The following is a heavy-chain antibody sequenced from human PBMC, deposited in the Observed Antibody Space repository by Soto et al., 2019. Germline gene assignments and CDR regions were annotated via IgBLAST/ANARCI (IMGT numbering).Heavy chain of an antibody. Sequence: AACLNIACKGSGYSGTSYWIGWVRQMPGKGLEWMGIIYPGDSDTRYSPSFQGQVTISADKSISTAYLQWSSLKASDTAMYYCARRIGGMDVWGQGTTVTVSS. CDR3: ARRIGGMDV. CDR2: IYPGDSDT. V-gene: IGHV5-51*01. CDR1: GYSGTSYW. J-gene: IGHJ6*02. D-gene: IGHD1-26*01.